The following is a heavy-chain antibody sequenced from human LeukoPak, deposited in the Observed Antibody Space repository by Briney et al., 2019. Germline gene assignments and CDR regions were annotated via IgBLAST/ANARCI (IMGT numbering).Heavy chain of an antibody. Sequence: ASVKVSCKASGYTFSSHDIYWVRQAPGQGLERMGWMNLNSGDTYYAQNFQGRFSITSDTSKSTTYMDLASLAPEDTAVYYCARVPVPAPRRGLYFDYWGQGTLITVSS. CDR3: ARVPVPAPRRGLYFDY. D-gene: IGHD2-2*01. CDR1: GYTFSSHD. J-gene: IGHJ4*02. V-gene: IGHV1-8*01. CDR2: MNLNSGDT.